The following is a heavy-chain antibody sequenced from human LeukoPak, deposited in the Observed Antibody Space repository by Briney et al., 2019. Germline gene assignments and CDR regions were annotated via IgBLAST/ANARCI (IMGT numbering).Heavy chain of an antibody. CDR2: IIPIFGTA. Sequence: SVKVSCKASRGTFSSYAISWVRQAPGQGLEWMGGIIPIFGTANYAQKLQGRVTITADESTSTAYMELSSLRSEDTAVYYCARDLGYCSSTSCYGDSDWFDPWGQGTLVTVSS. V-gene: IGHV1-69*01. CDR3: ARDLGYCSSTSCYGDSDWFDP. CDR1: RGTFSSYA. J-gene: IGHJ5*02. D-gene: IGHD2-2*01.